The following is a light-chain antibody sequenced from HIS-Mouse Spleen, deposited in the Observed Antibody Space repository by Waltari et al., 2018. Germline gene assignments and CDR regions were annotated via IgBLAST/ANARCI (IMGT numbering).Light chain of an antibody. CDR2: DAS. CDR1: QGISSA. Sequence: AIQLTQSPSSLSASVGDRVTITCRASQGISSALAWYQQKPGKAPKLLIYDASSLENGVPSRFSGSGSGTDFTLTISSLQPEDFATYYCQQFNSYPMYTFGQGTKLEIK. CDR3: QQFNSYPMYT. V-gene: IGKV1-13*02. J-gene: IGKJ2*01.